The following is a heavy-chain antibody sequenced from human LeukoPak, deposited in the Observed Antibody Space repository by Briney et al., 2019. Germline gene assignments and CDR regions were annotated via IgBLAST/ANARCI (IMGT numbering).Heavy chain of an antibody. CDR3: ARGDEDYYGSGSYFFDY. Sequence: SETLSLTCTVPGGSISDYYWSWIRQPPGKGLEWVGYISYTGSTTYNPSLQSRVTISVDTSKNEFSLKLSSVTAADTAVYFCARGDEDYYGSGSYFFDYWGQGTLVTVSS. V-gene: IGHV4-59*08. D-gene: IGHD3-10*01. CDR2: ISYTGST. J-gene: IGHJ4*02. CDR1: GGSISDYY.